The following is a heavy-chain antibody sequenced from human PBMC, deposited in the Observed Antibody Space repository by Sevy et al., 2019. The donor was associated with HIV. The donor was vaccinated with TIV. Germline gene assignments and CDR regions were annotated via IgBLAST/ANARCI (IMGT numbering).Heavy chain of an antibody. J-gene: IGHJ4*02. V-gene: IGHV3-74*01. CDR1: GFIFSSYW. CDR3: TRSRRGTRGVDY. CDR2: IERDGTGT. D-gene: IGHD1-1*01. Sequence: GGSLRLSCAASGFIFSSYWMHWVRQVPGKGLVWVSRIERDGTGTTYADSVKGRFAISSDNAKNTLYLQMNSLRAEDSALYCCTRSRRGTRGVDYWGQGTLVTVSS.